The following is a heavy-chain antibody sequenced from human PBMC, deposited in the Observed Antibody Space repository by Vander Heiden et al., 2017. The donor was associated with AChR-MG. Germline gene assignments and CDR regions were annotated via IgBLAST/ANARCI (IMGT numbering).Heavy chain of an antibody. D-gene: IGHD3-10*01. J-gene: IGHJ5*02. CDR1: GFTFTHSA. CDR2: ISFSGDRT. V-gene: IGHV3-23*01. Sequence: VRLLDSGGRLVQPGGSLRLSCAASGFTFTHSAMRWVRQAPGKGLEWGSTISFSGDRTYYADSVRGRFTVSRDTSKNTLYLQMNSLGADDTAVYYCAKGGGSGPSYTVPGLFDPWGQGTLVTVSS. CDR3: AKGGGSGPSYTVPGLFDP.